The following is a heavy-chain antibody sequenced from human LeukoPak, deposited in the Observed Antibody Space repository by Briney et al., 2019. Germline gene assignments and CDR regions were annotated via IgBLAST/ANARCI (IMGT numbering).Heavy chain of an antibody. CDR2: IYYSGST. V-gene: IGHV4-30-4*01. J-gene: IGHJ4*02. CDR3: ASEYYYDSSGYGGAFDI. Sequence: SETLSLTCTVSGGSISSGDYYWSWIRQPPGKGLEWIGYIYYSGSTYYNPSLKSRVTISVDTSKNQFSLKLSSVAAADTAVYYCASEYYYDSSGYGGAFDIWGRGTLVTVSS. D-gene: IGHD3-22*01. CDR1: GGSISSGDYY.